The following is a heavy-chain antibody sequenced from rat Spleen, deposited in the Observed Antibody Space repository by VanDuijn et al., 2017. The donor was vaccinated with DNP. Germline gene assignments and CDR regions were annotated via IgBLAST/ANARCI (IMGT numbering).Heavy chain of an antibody. CDR1: GYSITSNHK. Sequence: EVQLQESGPGLVKPSQSLSLTCSVTGYSITSNHKWTWIRKFPGNNLEWMGYIDNAGSTNYNPSLKSRFSITRDPSKNQFFLQVNSVRNEDTATYYCAIQLGVFDYWGQGVMVIISS. CDR3: AIQLGVFDY. V-gene: IGHV3-3*01. CDR2: IDNAGST. J-gene: IGHJ2*01. D-gene: IGHD5-1*01.